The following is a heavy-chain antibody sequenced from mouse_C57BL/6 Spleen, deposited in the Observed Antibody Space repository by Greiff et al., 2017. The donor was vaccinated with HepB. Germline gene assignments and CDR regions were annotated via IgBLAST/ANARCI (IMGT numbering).Heavy chain of an antibody. CDR3: ASGSSFYYFDY. CDR2: IYPGDGDT. CDR1: GYAFSSYW. J-gene: IGHJ2*01. V-gene: IGHV1-80*01. D-gene: IGHD1-1*01. Sequence: QVHVKQSGAELVKPGASVKISCKASGYAFSSYWMNWVKQRPGKGLEWIGQIYPGDGDTNYNGKFKGKATLTADKSSSPAYMQLSSLTSEDSAVYCCASGSSFYYFDYWGQGTTLTVSS.